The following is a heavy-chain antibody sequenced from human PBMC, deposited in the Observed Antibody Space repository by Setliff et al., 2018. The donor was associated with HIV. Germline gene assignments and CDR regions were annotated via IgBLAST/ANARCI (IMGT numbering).Heavy chain of an antibody. V-gene: IGHV4-34*01. J-gene: IGHJ4*02. CDR3: TLTHVGAQTHVGIPMIDNF. CDR1: GGSFSNYY. CDR2: IEHEDAT. Sequence: SETLSPTCAVFGGSFSNYYWSWVRQPPGKVLEFIAEIEHEDATNYNPSLKSRATISVDTSKNHLSLKLTMMTAADTGVYFCTLTHVGAQTHVGIPMIDNFWGQGTLVTVSS. D-gene: IGHD3-16*02.